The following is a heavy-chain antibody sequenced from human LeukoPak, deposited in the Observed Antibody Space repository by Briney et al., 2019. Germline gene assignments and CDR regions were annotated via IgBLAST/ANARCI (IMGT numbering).Heavy chain of an antibody. CDR1: GGSIRGYY. Sequence: KTSESLSLTCTVSGGSIRGYYWSWIRQPPGKGLEWIGYIHYSGSTNYNPSLKSRVTMSVDTSKNQFYLKLSSVTAADTAVYYCARDRAGYSSAWTNFDLWGQGTLVTVSS. V-gene: IGHV4-59*01. J-gene: IGHJ4*02. CDR2: IHYSGST. CDR3: ARDRAGYSSAWTNFDL. D-gene: IGHD6-19*01.